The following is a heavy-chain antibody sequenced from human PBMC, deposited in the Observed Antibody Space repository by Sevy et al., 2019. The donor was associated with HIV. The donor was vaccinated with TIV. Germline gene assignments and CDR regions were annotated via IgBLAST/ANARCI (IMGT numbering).Heavy chain of an antibody. J-gene: IGHJ4*02. CDR1: GFAFYDYS. CDR2: LSFGWGKI. CDR3: ASEGCTRAHDY. V-gene: IGHV3-30*04. Sequence: GGSLRLSCAASGFAFYDYSMSWIRQAPGKGLEWVATLSFGWGKINYADSVKGRFTISRDNSKNSFYLQMDNLGVEDTAKYYCASEGCTRAHDYWGQGTRVTVSS. D-gene: IGHD2-8*01.